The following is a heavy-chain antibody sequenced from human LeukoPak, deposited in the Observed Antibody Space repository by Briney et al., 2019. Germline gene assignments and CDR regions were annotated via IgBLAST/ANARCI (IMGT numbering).Heavy chain of an antibody. CDR1: GFTFSSYS. CDR3: ARDSIQLWFVDY. J-gene: IGHJ4*02. V-gene: IGHV3-21*01. Sequence: GGSLRLSCAASGFTFSSYSMNWVRQAPGKGLEWVSSISSSSSYIYYADSVKGRFTISRDNAKNSLYLQMNSLRAEDTAVYYCARDSIQLWFVDYWGQGTLVTVSS. CDR2: ISSSSSYI. D-gene: IGHD5-18*01.